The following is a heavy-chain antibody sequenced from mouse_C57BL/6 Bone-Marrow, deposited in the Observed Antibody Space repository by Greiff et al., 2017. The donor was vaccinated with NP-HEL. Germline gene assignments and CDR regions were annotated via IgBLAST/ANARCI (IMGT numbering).Heavy chain of an antibody. CDR1: GYTFTSYG. CDR2: IYPRSGNT. CDR3: APYYGSSRTWFAY. D-gene: IGHD1-1*01. J-gene: IGHJ3*01. V-gene: IGHV1-81*01. Sequence: QVQLQQSGAELARPGASVKLSCKASGYTFTSYGISWVKQRPGQGLEWIGEIYPRSGNTYYNEKFKGKATLTADKSSSTAYMELRSLTSEDSAVYFCAPYYGSSRTWFAYWGQGTLVTVSA.